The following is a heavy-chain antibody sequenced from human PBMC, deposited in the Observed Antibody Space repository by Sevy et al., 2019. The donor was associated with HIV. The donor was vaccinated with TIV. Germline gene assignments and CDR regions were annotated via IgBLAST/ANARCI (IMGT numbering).Heavy chain of an antibody. J-gene: IGHJ4*02. Sequence: ASVKVSCKASGYTFSSYGISWVRQAPGQGLEWMGWLNTYDGNTKYAQKVQGRVALTTDTSTGTAYMEVGSLRSDDTAVYYCAKGAHPQRSNSWYDYWGQGTLVTVSS. V-gene: IGHV1-18*01. D-gene: IGHD6-13*01. CDR1: GYTFSSYG. CDR3: AKGAHPQRSNSWYDY. CDR2: LNTYDGNT.